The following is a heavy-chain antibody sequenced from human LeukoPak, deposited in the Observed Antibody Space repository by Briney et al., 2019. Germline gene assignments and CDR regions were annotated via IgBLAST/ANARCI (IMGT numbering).Heavy chain of an antibody. Sequence: GGSLRLSCAASGFTFSSYAMHWVRQAPGKGLEWVAVISYDGSNKYYADSVKGRFTISRDNSKNTLYLQMNSLRAEDTAVYYCAMEEMAFDYWGQGTLVTVSS. J-gene: IGHJ4*02. CDR3: AMEEMAFDY. D-gene: IGHD5-24*01. CDR2: ISYDGSNK. V-gene: IGHV3-30-3*01. CDR1: GFTFSSYA.